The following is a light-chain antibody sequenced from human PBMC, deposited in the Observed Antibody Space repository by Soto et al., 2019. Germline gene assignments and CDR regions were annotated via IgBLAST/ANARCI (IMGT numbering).Light chain of an antibody. CDR2: GAS. Sequence: ELVLTQSPGTLSLSPGERATLSCRASQSVSSSYLAWYQQKPGQPPRLLIYGASSRATGIPDRFSGSGSGTDFTRTISSLEPEDFAVFYCQHYDSLPITFGQGTRLETK. J-gene: IGKJ5*01. CDR3: QHYDSLPIT. CDR1: QSVSSSY. V-gene: IGKV3-20*01.